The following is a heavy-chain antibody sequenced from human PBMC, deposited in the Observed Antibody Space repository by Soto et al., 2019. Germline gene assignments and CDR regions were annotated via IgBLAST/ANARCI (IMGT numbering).Heavy chain of an antibody. D-gene: IGHD5-12*01. Sequence: ASVKVSCKASGYTFTGYYMHWVRQATGQGLEWMGWINPNSGGTNYAQKFQGRVTMTRDTSISTAYMELSRLRSDDTAVYYCASRSGYTSESDYWCPGTLLTVS. CDR2: INPNSGGT. CDR3: ASRSGYTSESDY. CDR1: GYTFTGYY. J-gene: IGHJ4*02. V-gene: IGHV1-2*02.